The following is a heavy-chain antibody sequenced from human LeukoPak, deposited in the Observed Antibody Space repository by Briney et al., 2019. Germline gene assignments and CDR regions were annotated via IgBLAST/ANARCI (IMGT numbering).Heavy chain of an antibody. CDR1: GGSFSGYY. CDR2: INHSGST. D-gene: IGHD2-21*01. CDR3: ARRSLWPAKGNWFDP. V-gene: IGHV4-34*01. Sequence: SETLSLTCAVYGGSFSGYYWSWIRQPPGKGLEWIGEINHSGSTNYNPSLTSRVTISVDTSKNQFSLKLSSVTAADTAVYYCARRSLWPAKGNWFDPWGQGTLVTVSS. J-gene: IGHJ5*02.